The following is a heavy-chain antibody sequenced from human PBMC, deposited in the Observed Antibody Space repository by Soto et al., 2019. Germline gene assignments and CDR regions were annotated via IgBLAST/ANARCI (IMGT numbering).Heavy chain of an antibody. CDR3: ARGDSGDYDY. V-gene: IGHV1-18*01. D-gene: IGHD4-17*01. Sequence: QVQLVQSGAEVKTPGASVKVSCKTSGYTFTNYGVNWVRQAPGQGLEWVGWISTYNDDTNYAQKIQGRVTMTTDTSTTTAYMELRSLRSDDTAVYYCARGDSGDYDYWGQGTLVTVSS. CDR2: ISTYNDDT. CDR1: GYTFTNYG. J-gene: IGHJ4*02.